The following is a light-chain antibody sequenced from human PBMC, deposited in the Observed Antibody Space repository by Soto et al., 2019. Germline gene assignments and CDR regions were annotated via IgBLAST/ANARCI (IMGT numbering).Light chain of an antibody. V-gene: IGKV1-5*03. CDR3: QQYNSYSLRLT. CDR1: QSISNW. J-gene: IGKJ4*01. Sequence: DIPMTQSPSTLSASVGDRVTITCRASQSISNWLAWYQQKPGKAPKLLIYRASSLESGVPSRFSCSGSGKEFTLTISSLQPYDFATYSCQQYNSYSLRLTFGGGTKVETK. CDR2: RAS.